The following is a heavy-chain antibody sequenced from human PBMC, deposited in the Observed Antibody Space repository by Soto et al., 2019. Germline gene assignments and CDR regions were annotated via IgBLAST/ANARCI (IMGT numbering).Heavy chain of an antibody. D-gene: IGHD5-18*01. J-gene: IGHJ6*02. CDR2: FNPTGDTA. CDR1: GYTFTSYY. Sequence: QVQLVQSGAEVKKPGASVKASCKASGYTFTSYYIHWVRQAPGQGLEWMGIFNPTGDTASYAQKLQGRVTMTSDTSTGTAYMELGSLRSEETAVYYCARGGRIVDTGIGYYYYHAMDVWGQGTTVTVS. V-gene: IGHV1-46*01. CDR3: ARGGRIVDTGIGYYYYHAMDV.